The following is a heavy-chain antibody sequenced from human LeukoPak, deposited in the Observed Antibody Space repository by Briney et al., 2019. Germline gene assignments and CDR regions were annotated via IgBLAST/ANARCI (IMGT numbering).Heavy chain of an antibody. V-gene: IGHV1-2*02. D-gene: IGHD3-9*01. CDR1: GYTFTGYY. CDR3: ARDLPGPRYFDWFNPSP. CDR2: MNPNSGGT. Sequence: ASVKVSCKASGYTFTGYYMHWVRQAPGQALEWMGWMNPNSGGTNYAQKFQGRVTMTRDTSISTAYMELSRLRSDDTAVYYCARDLPGPRYFDWFNPSPWGQGTLVTVSS. J-gene: IGHJ5*02.